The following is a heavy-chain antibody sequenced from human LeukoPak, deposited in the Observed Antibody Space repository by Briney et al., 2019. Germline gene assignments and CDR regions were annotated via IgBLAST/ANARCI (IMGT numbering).Heavy chain of an antibody. J-gene: IGHJ4*02. CDR3: ARVSYYYDSSGSSFDY. Sequence: PSETLSLTCTVSGGSISSYYWSWIRQPPGKGLEWIGYIYYSGSTNYNPSLKSRVTISVDRSKNQFSLKLSSVTAADTAVYYCARVSYYYDSSGSSFDYWGQGTLVTVSS. CDR1: GGSISSYY. CDR2: IYYSGST. V-gene: IGHV4-59*01. D-gene: IGHD3-22*01.